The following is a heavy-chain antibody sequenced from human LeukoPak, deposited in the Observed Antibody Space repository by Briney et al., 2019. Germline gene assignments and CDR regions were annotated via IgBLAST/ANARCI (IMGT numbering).Heavy chain of an antibody. CDR2: ISTSGST. D-gene: IGHD2-2*01. J-gene: IGHJ5*02. Sequence: SETLSLTCTVSGGSISSGSYYWSWIRQPAGKGLEWIGRISTSGSTNYNPSLKSRVTISVDTSKNQFSLKLSSVTAADTAVYYCARDIGYCSSTSCPRVDNWFDPWGQGTLVTVSS. CDR1: GGSISSGSYY. CDR3: ARDIGYCSSTSCPRVDNWFDP. V-gene: IGHV4-61*02.